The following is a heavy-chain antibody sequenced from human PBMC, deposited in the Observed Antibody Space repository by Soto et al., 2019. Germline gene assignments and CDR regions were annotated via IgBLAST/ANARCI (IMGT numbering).Heavy chain of an antibody. D-gene: IGHD4-17*01. CDR1: GFTFSSYS. V-gene: IGHV3-48*02. Sequence: GGSLRLSCAASGFTFSSYSMNWVCQAPGKGLEWVSYISSSSSTIYYADSVKGRFTISRDNAKNSLYLQMNSLRDEDTAVYYCARENYGDYLNWFDPWGQGTLVTVSS. CDR3: ARENYGDYLNWFDP. CDR2: ISSSSSTI. J-gene: IGHJ5*02.